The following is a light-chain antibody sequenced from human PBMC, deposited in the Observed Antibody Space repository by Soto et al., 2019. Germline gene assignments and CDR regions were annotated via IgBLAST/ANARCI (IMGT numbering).Light chain of an antibody. CDR2: SNN. CDR1: SSNIGSNT. V-gene: IGLV1-44*01. Sequence: QPVLTQPPSASGTPGQRVTISCSGGSSNIGSNTVNWYQQLPGTAPNLLIYSNNQRHSGVPDRFSGAKSGTSAALAIRGLRSEDEADYYCAAWDDSLNAVVFGGGTKLTVL. J-gene: IGLJ2*01. CDR3: AAWDDSLNAVV.